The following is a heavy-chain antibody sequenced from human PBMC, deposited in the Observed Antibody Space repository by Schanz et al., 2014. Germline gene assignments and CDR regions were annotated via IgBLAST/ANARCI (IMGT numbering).Heavy chain of an antibody. J-gene: IGHJ6*02. CDR2: ISSSGST. D-gene: IGHD6-13*01. CDR1: GFTFSSHA. Sequence: EVQLVESGGGLVQPGESLRLSCAASGFTFSSHAMSWVCQAPGKGLEWVSGISSSGSTYYADSVKGRFTISRDNSKNTLYLQMNSLRAEDTAVYYCAKDIAPLAARPGYGMDVWGQGTTVTVSS. CDR3: AKDIAPLAARPGYGMDV. V-gene: IGHV3-23*04.